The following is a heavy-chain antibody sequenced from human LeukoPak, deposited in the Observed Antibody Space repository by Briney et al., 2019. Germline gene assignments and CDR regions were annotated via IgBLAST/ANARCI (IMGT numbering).Heavy chain of an antibody. CDR1: GYTFTSYA. Sequence: ASVKVSCKASGYTFTSYAINWVRQAPGQGLEWMGGIIPIFGTANYAQKFQGRVTITADKSTSTAYMELSSLRSEDTAVYYCARGFVGDSSYYYYYMDVWGKGTTVTVSS. V-gene: IGHV1-69*06. J-gene: IGHJ6*03. CDR2: IIPIFGTA. D-gene: IGHD3-16*01. CDR3: ARGFVGDSSYYYYYMDV.